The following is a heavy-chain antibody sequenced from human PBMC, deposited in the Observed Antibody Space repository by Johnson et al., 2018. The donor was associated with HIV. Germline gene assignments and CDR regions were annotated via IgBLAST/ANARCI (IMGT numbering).Heavy chain of an antibody. Sequence: QVQLVESGGGVVQPGGSLRLSCAASGFTFSSYAMYWVRQAPGKGLEWVAFISYDGSNKYYADSVKGRFTISRDNSKNTLYLQMNSLRAEDTAVYYCAKDRTGFDAFDIWGQGTMVTVSS. CDR2: ISYDGSNK. J-gene: IGHJ3*02. V-gene: IGHV3-30-3*02. CDR1: GFTFSSYA. D-gene: IGHD1-1*01. CDR3: AKDRTGFDAFDI.